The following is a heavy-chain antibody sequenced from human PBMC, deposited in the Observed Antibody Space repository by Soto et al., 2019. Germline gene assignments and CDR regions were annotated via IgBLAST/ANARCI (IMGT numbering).Heavy chain of an antibody. CDR1: GFTFGDYA. Sequence: GGSLRLSCTASGFTFGDYAMSWFRQAPGKGLEWVGFIRSKAYGGTTEYAASVKGRFTISRDDSKSIAYLQMNSLKTEDTAVYYCTRLVQASSSWYVWFDPWGQGTLVTVSS. CDR3: TRLVQASSSWYVWFDP. D-gene: IGHD6-13*01. CDR2: IRSKAYGGTT. J-gene: IGHJ5*02. V-gene: IGHV3-49*03.